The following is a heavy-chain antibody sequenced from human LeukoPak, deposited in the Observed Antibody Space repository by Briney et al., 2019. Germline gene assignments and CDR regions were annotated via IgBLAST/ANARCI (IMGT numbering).Heavy chain of an antibody. CDR1: GFTFSSYA. J-gene: IGHJ4*02. Sequence: GGSLRLSCAASGFTFSSYAMSWLRQAPGKGLEWVSAISGSGGSTYYADSVKGRSTISRDNSKNTLYLQMNSLRAEDTAVYYCAKGGTYYHYVWGSYRHTEAYYFDYWGQGTLVTVSS. D-gene: IGHD3-16*02. V-gene: IGHV3-23*01. CDR3: AKGGTYYHYVWGSYRHTEAYYFDY. CDR2: ISGSGGST.